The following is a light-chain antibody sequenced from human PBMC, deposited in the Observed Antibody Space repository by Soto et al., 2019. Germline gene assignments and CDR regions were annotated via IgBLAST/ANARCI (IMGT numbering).Light chain of an antibody. CDR3: KQYDNPPL. CDR1: QSISSW. V-gene: IGKV1-33*01. Sequence: DIQMTQSPSTLSASVGDRVTITCRASQSISSWLAWYQQKPGKAPKLLIYDASNLETGVPSRFSGSGSGTDFTSPISGLQLEDIETYYCKQYDNPPLLGGGTKVDIK. CDR2: DAS. J-gene: IGKJ4*01.